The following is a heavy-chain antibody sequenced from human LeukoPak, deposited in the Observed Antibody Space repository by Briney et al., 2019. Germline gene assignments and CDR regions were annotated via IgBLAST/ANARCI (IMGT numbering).Heavy chain of an antibody. J-gene: IGHJ4*02. V-gene: IGHV3-23*01. D-gene: IGHD3-3*01. CDR3: AKDRIPDGFYSVDY. CDR2: IFGNGAGT. Sequence: QPGGSLRLSCAASGFTFSTYAMHWVRQAPGKGLEGVAVIFGNGAGTNYADSVKGRFTISRDNSKNTLYLQMKTLRAEDTAVYYCAKDRIPDGFYSVDYWGQGALVTVS. CDR1: GFTFSTYA.